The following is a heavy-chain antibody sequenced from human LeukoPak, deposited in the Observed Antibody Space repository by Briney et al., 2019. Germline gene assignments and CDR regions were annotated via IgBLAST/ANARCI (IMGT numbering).Heavy chain of an antibody. D-gene: IGHD3-22*01. Sequence: GGSLRLFCAASGFTFSSYGMHWVRQAPGKGLEWVAFIRYDGSNKYYADSVKGRFTISRDNSKNTLYLQMNSLRAEDTAVYYCAKDRRAVVIYWGQGTLVTVSS. J-gene: IGHJ4*02. CDR2: IRYDGSNK. V-gene: IGHV3-30*02. CDR3: AKDRRAVVIY. CDR1: GFTFSSYG.